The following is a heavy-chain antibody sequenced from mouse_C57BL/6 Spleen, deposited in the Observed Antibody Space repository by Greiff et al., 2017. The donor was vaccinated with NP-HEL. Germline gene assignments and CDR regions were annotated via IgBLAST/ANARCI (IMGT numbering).Heavy chain of an antibody. CDR3: ARTPITTVVDYYFDY. CDR1: GFNIKNTY. D-gene: IGHD1-1*01. Sequence: DVQLQESVAELVRPGASVKLSCTASGFNIKNTYMHWVKQRPEQGLEWIGRIDPANGNTKYAPKFQGKATITADTSSNTAYLQLSSLTSEDTAIYYCARTPITTVVDYYFDYWGQGTTLTVSS. J-gene: IGHJ2*01. CDR2: IDPANGNT. V-gene: IGHV14-3*01.